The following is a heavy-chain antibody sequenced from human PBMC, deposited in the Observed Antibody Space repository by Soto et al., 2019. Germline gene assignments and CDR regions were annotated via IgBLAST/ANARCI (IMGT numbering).Heavy chain of an antibody. Sequence: GGSLRLSCASSGFTFSSYAMSWVRQAPGKGLEWVAVISYDGSNKYYADSVKGRFTISRDNSKNTLYLQMNSLRAEDTAVYYCAKARSSWYFFIDYWGQGTLVTVSS. CDR2: ISYDGSNK. D-gene: IGHD6-13*01. CDR3: AKARSSWYFFIDY. J-gene: IGHJ4*02. CDR1: GFTFSSYA. V-gene: IGHV3-30*18.